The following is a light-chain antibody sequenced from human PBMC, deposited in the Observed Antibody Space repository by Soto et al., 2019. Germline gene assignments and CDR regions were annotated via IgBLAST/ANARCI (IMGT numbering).Light chain of an antibody. V-gene: IGKV3-20*01. CDR1: QSLRSDY. J-gene: IGKJ4*01. CDR2: VPS. CDR3: QQYGNSP. Sequence: EIVLTQSPGALSLSPGEGASLSCRASQSLRSDYLPWHQQKAGQAPRLPMSVPSSRATGIPDRISGGGPGTDFTLSISRLEPEDFAVYYCQQYGNSPFGGGTKVEIK.